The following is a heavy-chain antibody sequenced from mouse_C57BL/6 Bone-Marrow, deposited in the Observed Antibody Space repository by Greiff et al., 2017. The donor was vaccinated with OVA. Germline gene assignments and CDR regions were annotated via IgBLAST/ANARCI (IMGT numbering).Heavy chain of an antibody. J-gene: IGHJ2*01. CDR1: GYTFTSYW. Sequence: QVQLQQPGAELVKPGASVKLSCKASGYTFTSYWMHWVKQRPGRGLEWIGRIDPGSGGTKYNEKFKSKATLTVDKPSSTAYMQLSSLTSEDSAVYYCARSAMVTLDYWGQGTTLTVSS. V-gene: IGHV1-72*01. CDR2: IDPGSGGT. D-gene: IGHD2-2*01. CDR3: ARSAMVTLDY.